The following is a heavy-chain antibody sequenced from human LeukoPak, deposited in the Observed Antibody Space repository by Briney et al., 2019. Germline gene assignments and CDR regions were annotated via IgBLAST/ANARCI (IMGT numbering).Heavy chain of an antibody. CDR2: INHSGST. V-gene: IGHV4-34*01. CDR1: GGSFSGYY. CDR3: ARGVGDIVVVVAATHYYMDV. Sequence: SETLSLTCAVYGGSFSGYYGSWIRQPPGEGLEGIGEINHSGSTNYNPSLKSRVTISVDTSKNQFSLKLSSVTAADTAVYYCARGVGDIVVVVAATHYYMDVWGKGTTVTVSS. J-gene: IGHJ6*03. D-gene: IGHD2-15*01.